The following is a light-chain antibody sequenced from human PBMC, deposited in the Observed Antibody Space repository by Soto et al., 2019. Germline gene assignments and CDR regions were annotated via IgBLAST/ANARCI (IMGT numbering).Light chain of an antibody. CDR3: QQYSHLIT. J-gene: IGKJ5*01. Sequence: EIVITQAPATLAVSPGDTATLSCRASQSLGGNLAWYQQKPGQGPRLLIFRASSRATGVPARFSGSGSGTDFTFTISSLQPEDIATYYCQQYSHLITFGQGTRLEIK. V-gene: IGKV3-15*01. CDR1: QSLGGN. CDR2: RAS.